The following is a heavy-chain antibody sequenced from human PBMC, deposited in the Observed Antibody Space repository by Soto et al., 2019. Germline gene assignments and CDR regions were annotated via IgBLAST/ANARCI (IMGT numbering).Heavy chain of an antibody. Sequence: GGSLRLSCAASAFTFSNYAMSWVRQAPGKGLEWVSAISGNGASTYYADSVKGRFTISRDISKNTLYLQMNSLRAEDTAVYYCAKLPASSCCYFFDYWGQGTLVTVSS. CDR2: ISGNGAST. J-gene: IGHJ4*02. CDR3: AKLPASSCCYFFDY. CDR1: AFTFSNYA. D-gene: IGHD2-15*01. V-gene: IGHV3-23*01.